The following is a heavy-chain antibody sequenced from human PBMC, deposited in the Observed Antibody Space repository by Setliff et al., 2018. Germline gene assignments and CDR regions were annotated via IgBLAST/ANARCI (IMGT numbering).Heavy chain of an antibody. V-gene: IGHV3-7*01. J-gene: IGHJ4*02. Sequence: PGGSLRLSCAASGFTFSSYWMSWVRQAPGKGLEWVANIKQDGSEKYYVDSVKGRFTISRDNAKNSMYLEMNSLEVEDTAVYYCVRDWASGDDHWGRGTLVTVSS. CDR2: IKQDGSEK. D-gene: IGHD3-10*01. CDR3: VRDWASGDDH. CDR1: GFTFSSYW.